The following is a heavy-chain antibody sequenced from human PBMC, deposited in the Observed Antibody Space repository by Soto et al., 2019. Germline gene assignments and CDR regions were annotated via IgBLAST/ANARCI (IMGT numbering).Heavy chain of an antibody. CDR2: ASFDGSDT. CDR3: ARCPSGSAFYYYGMDV. J-gene: IGHJ6*02. V-gene: IGHV3-30-3*01. CDR1: GFIFRSYA. D-gene: IGHD6-19*01. Sequence: QVQLVESGGGVVQPGRSLRLSCAVSGFIFRSYAMHWVRQAPGKGLEWVAVASFDGSDTYSSDSVKGRFTISRDNSKNMLYLQMNILRAEDTAVYYCARCPSGSAFYYYGMDVWGQGTTVTVSS.